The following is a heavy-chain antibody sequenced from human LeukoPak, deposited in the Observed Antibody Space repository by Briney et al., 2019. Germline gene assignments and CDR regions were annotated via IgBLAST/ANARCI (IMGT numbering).Heavy chain of an antibody. CDR1: GFTFSSYW. CDR3: ARGCSATRCPADS. V-gene: IGHV3-74*01. Sequence: PGGSLRLSCAASGFTFSSYWLHWVRQAPGEGLVWVSQINPDGTIATYADSVKGRFTISRDNSKNTLYLQINSLKAEDTAVYYCARGCSATRCPADSWGQGSLVTVFS. J-gene: IGHJ4*02. CDR2: INPDGTIA. D-gene: IGHD2-15*01.